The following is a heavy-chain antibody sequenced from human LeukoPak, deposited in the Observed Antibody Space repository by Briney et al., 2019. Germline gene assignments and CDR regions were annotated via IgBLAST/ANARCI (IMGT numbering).Heavy chain of an antibody. D-gene: IGHD4-17*01. V-gene: IGHV3-23*01. CDR3: AKDGLRGDFDY. Sequence: PGGSLRLSCAASGFTFSSYAMYWVRQAPGKGLEWVSTISGSGGSTYYADSVKGRFTISRDNSKNTLYLQMNGLRAEDTAVYYCAKDGLRGDFDYWGQGTLVTVSS. J-gene: IGHJ4*02. CDR2: ISGSGGST. CDR1: GFTFSSYA.